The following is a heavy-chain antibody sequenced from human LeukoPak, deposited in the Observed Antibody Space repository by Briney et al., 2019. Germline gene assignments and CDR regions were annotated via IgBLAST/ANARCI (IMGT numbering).Heavy chain of an antibody. Sequence: GGALRLSCAASGFTFSSYSMNWVRQAPGKGLEWVSYIGGSSSTIYYADSVKGRFTISRDNAKNSLYLQMNSLRAEDTALYHCARDRGCGGNSGSDYWGQGTLVTVSS. CDR1: GFTFSSYS. J-gene: IGHJ4*02. CDR3: ARDRGCGGNSGSDY. D-gene: IGHD4-23*01. V-gene: IGHV3-48*04. CDR2: IGGSSSTI.